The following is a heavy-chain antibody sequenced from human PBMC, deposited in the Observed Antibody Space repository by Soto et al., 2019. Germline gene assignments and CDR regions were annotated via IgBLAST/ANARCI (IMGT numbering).Heavy chain of an antibody. V-gene: IGHV4-34*01. CDR3: ARLPISGGLDY. CDR1: GGTFIDNF. CDR2: VNHSGMT. J-gene: IGHJ4*02. D-gene: IGHD3-10*01. Sequence: QVQLQQRGAGLLKPSETLSLTCNVYGGTFIDNFWTWIRQPPGKALEWIGEVNHSGMTYYNTSLKSRLTLSVDTSKNQLSLNLTSVTAADTGVYYCARLPISGGLDYWGRGTLVTVSS.